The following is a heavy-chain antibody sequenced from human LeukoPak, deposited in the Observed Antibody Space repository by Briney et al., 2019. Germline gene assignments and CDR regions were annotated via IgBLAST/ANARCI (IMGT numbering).Heavy chain of an antibody. D-gene: IGHD6-19*01. Sequence: PGRSLRLSCAASGFTVDDYAMHWVRHAPGKGLGWISGITWNSDTIGYADSVKGRFTISRDNAKNSLYLQMNSLRTGDTAFYYCATNPPGIAVAGNGNFDYRGQGTLVTVSS. CDR3: ATNPPGIAVAGNGNFDY. V-gene: IGHV3-9*01. CDR1: GFTVDDYA. J-gene: IGHJ4*02. CDR2: ITWNSDTI.